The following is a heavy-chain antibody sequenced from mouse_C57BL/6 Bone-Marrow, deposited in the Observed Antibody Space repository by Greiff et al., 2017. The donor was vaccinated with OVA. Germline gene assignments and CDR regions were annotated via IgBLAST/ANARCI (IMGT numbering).Heavy chain of an antibody. Sequence: QVQLQQPGAELVMPGASVKLSCKASGYTFTSYWMHWVKQRPGQGLEWIGEIDPSDSYTNYNQKFKGKSTLTVDKSSSTAYMQLSSLTSEDSAVYYWARNPDYYGGSDGWFAYWGQGTLVTVSA. D-gene: IGHD1-1*01. CDR2: IDPSDSYT. CDR3: ARNPDYYGGSDGWFAY. J-gene: IGHJ3*01. V-gene: IGHV1-69*01. CDR1: GYTFTSYW.